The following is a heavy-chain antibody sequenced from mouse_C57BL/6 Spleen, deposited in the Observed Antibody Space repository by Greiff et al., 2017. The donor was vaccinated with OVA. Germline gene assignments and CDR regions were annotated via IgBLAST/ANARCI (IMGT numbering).Heavy chain of an antibody. CDR1: GFTFSSYA. CDR2: ISDGGSYT. J-gene: IGHJ4*01. CDR3: ARHYGSSYTDAMDY. D-gene: IGHD1-1*01. Sequence: EVKVVESGGGLVKPGGSLKLSCAASGFTFSSYAMSWVRQTPEKRLEWVATISDGGSYTYYPDNVKGRFPISRDNAKNNLYLQMSHLKSEDTAMYYCARHYGSSYTDAMDYWGQGTSVTVSS. V-gene: IGHV5-4*03.